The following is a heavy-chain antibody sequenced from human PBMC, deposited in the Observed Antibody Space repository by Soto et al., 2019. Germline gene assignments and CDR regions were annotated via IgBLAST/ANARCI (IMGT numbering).Heavy chain of an antibody. CDR3: ATSNWFDP. CDR1: GGSISSRGYY. CDR2: IYYSGST. V-gene: IGHV4-39*01. Sequence: QLQLQESGSGLVKPSETLSLTCTVSGGSISSRGYYWGWIRQPPGKGMEWIGTIYYSGSTYYNPALKSRVTISVDTSKHQFSLKRSSVTAADTAVYYCATSNWFDPWGQGTLVTVSS. J-gene: IGHJ5*02.